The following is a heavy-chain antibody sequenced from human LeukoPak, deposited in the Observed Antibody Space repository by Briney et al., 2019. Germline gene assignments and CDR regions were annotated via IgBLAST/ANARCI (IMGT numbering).Heavy chain of an antibody. V-gene: IGHV1-24*01. D-gene: IGHD3-22*01. CDR2: FDPEDGET. J-gene: IGHJ4*02. CDR3: ATGSLDYDSSGYYYRYFDY. Sequence: ASVKVSCKVSGYTLTELSMHWVRQAPGKGLEGMGGFDPEDGETIYAQKFQGRVTMTEDTSTDTAYMELSSLRSEDTAVYYCATGSLDYDSSGYYYRYFDYWGQGTLVTVSS. CDR1: GYTLTELS.